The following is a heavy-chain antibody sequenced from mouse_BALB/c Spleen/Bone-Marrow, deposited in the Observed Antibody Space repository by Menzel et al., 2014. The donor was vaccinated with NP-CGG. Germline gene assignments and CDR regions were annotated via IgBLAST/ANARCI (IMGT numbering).Heavy chain of an antibody. V-gene: IGHV14-3*02. CDR3: VSYYYGNYFDS. Sequence: VQLQQSGAELVKPGASVKLSCTASGFNIKDTYMHWVKQRPEQGLDWIGRIDPVNGNTKYDPKFQGKATITADTSSNTAYLQLSSLTSEDTAVYYCVSYYYGNYFDSWGQGTTLTVSS. J-gene: IGHJ2*01. D-gene: IGHD1-1*01. CDR1: GFNIKDTY. CDR2: IDPVNGNT.